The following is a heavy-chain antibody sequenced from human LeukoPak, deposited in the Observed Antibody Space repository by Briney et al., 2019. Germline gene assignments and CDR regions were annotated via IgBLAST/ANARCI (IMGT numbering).Heavy chain of an antibody. D-gene: IGHD3-3*01. J-gene: IGHJ4*02. Sequence: SETLSLTCTVSGGSISSYYWNWIRQPPGKGLEWIGYIYYTGSTNYNPSLKSRVTISVDTSKNQFSLKLSSVTAADTAVYYCARQSGYDFWSGYGFDYWGQGTLVTVSS. CDR3: ARQSGYDFWSGYGFDY. CDR1: GGSISSYY. CDR2: IYYTGST. V-gene: IGHV4-59*08.